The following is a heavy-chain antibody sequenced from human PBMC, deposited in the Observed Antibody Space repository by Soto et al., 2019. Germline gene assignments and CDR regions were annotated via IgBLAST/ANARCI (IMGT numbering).Heavy chain of an antibody. D-gene: IGHD6-13*01. J-gene: IGHJ6*02. CDR2: IYYSGST. CDR3: GGSYSSSWAIYYYYGMDV. V-gene: IGHV4-59*01. CDR1: GGSISSYY. Sequence: PETLSLTCTVSGGSISSYYWSWIRQPPGKGLEWIGYIYYSGSTNYNPSLKSRVTISVDTSKNQFSLKLSSVTAADTAVYYCGGSYSSSWAIYYYYGMDVWGQGTTVTVSS.